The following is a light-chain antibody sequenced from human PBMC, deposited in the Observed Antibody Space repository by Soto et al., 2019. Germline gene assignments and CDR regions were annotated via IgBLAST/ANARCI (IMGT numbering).Light chain of an antibody. V-gene: IGKV3-15*01. CDR3: QQRNNWPWT. CDR2: GAS. CDR1: QSVVRN. J-gene: IGKJ1*01. Sequence: EILMTQSPATLSVSPWEIATLSFSASQSVVRNLAWYQQKPGQAPRLLIFGASTMATGIPSRFSGSGSGTDFTLTISSLEPEDFAVYYCQQRNNWPWTFGQGTKVDIK.